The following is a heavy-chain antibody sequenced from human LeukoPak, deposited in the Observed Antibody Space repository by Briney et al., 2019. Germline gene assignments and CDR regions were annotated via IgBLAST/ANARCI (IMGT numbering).Heavy chain of an antibody. D-gene: IGHD3-22*01. CDR2: IYYSGNT. CDR3: ARESYYDSSGYSRDALDI. V-gene: IGHV4-39*07. CDR1: GGSISSSSYY. J-gene: IGHJ3*02. Sequence: PSETLSLTCTVSGGSISSSSYYWAWIRQPPGKGLEWIGSIYYSGNTYYKSSLKSRVTIAVDTSKNQFSLKLNSVTAADTAVYYCARESYYDSSGYSRDALDIWGQGTMVTVSS.